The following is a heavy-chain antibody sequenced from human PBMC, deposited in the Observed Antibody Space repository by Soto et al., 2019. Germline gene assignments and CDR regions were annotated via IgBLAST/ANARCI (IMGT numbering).Heavy chain of an antibody. CDR2: INSDGSIT. D-gene: IGHD3-10*02. Sequence: EVQRVESGGGLVQPGGSLRLSCAASGFAFSGYWMHWVRQAPGKGLVWVSRINSDGSITNYADSVKGRFTISRDNANNTLYLQMNSMRAEDTAVYYCTRPATMLKNDAFDMLVQGTMVTVSS. J-gene: IGHJ3*02. CDR3: TRPATMLKNDAFDM. CDR1: GFAFSGYW. V-gene: IGHV3-74*01.